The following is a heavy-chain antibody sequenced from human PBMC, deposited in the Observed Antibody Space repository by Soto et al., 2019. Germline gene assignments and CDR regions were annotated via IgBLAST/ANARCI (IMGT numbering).Heavy chain of an antibody. Sequence: PSETLSLTCTVSGGSISSSSCYWGWIRQPPGKGLEWIGSIYYSGSTYYNPSLKSRVTISVDTSKNQFSLQLNSVTPEDTAVYYCASSSSSGLHGMDVWGQGTTVTVSS. J-gene: IGHJ6*02. V-gene: IGHV4-39*01. D-gene: IGHD6-6*01. CDR3: ASSSSSGLHGMDV. CDR2: IYYSGST. CDR1: GGSISSSSCY.